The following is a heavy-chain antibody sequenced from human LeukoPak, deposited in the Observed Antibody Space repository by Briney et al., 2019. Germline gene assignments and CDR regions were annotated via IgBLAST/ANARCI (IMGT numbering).Heavy chain of an antibody. V-gene: IGHV1-18*01. D-gene: IGHD2-15*01. J-gene: IGHJ5*02. CDR3: TRDGEVVALGP. CDR2: ISAYNGNT. Sequence: ASVKVSCKASGYTFTSYGISWVRQAPGQGLEWMGWISAYNGNTNYAQKLQGRVTMTTDTSTSTAYMEPRRLRSDQSIISSCTRDGEVVALGPWGPGELVTVSS. CDR1: GYTFTSYG.